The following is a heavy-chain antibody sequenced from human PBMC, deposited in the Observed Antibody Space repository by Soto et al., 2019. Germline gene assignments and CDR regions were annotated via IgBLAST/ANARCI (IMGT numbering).Heavy chain of an antibody. CDR1: GGSISSHY. J-gene: IGHJ6*04. Sequence: PSETLSLTCIVSGGSISSHYWSWIRQPPGKEPEWIGYIFDNRNTNYNPSLRSRVSMSVDTSKNQFSLMLRSVSAADTAVYYCARSVAVGADYFYYGLNVWGKGTTVIVSS. CDR3: ARSVAVGADYFYYGLNV. D-gene: IGHD6-19*01. CDR2: IFDNRNT. V-gene: IGHV4-59*11.